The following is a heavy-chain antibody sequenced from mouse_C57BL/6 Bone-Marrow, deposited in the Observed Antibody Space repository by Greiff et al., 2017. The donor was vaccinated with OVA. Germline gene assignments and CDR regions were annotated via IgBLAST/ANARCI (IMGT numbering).Heavy chain of an antibody. CDR1: GFNIKDDY. J-gene: IGHJ2*01. CDR3: TLYYDYDDPEC. Sequence: EVQLQQSGAELVRPGASVKLSCTASGFNIKDDYMHWVKQRPEQGLEWIGWIDPENGDTEYASKFQGKATITADTSSNTAYLQLSSLTYEGSAVYYCTLYYDYDDPECWGQGTTLTVSS. D-gene: IGHD2-4*01. V-gene: IGHV14-4*01. CDR2: IDPENGDT.